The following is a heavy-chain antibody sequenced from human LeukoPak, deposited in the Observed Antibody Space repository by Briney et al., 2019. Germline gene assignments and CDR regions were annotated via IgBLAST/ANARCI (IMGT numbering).Heavy chain of an antibody. J-gene: IGHJ4*02. CDR3: ARDVYDILTGYYKLDY. CDR2: ISSSSSYI. D-gene: IGHD3-9*01. Sequence: GGSLRLSCAASGFTFSSYSMNWVRQAPGKGLEWVSSISSSSSYIYYADSVKGRFTISRDNAKNSLYLQMNSLRAEDTAVYYCARDVYDILTGYYKLDYWGQGTLVTVSS. CDR1: GFTFSSYS. V-gene: IGHV3-21*01.